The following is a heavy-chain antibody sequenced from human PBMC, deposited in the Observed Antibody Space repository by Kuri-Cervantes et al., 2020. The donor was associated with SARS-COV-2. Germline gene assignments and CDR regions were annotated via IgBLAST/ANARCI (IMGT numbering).Heavy chain of an antibody. J-gene: IGHJ4*02. CDR2: MNPNSGNT. CDR1: GYTFTSYD. CDR3: ARDIRQWQKSSGY. V-gene: IGHV1-8*01. Sequence: ASVKVSCKASGYTFTSYDINWVRQATGQGLEWMGWMNPNSGNTGYAQKFQGRVSMTTDTSTSTAYMELRSLRSDDTAVYYCARDIRQWQKSSGYWGQGTLVTVSS. D-gene: IGHD6-19*01.